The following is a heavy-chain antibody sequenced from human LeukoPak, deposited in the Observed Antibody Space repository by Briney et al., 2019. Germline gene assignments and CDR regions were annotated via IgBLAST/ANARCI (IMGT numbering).Heavy chain of an antibody. CDR2: ITGSGTAK. V-gene: IGHV3-11*01. CDR3: ARVRDYDILTGYYLFDY. D-gene: IGHD3-9*01. CDR1: GFTFSDYY. J-gene: IGHJ4*02. Sequence: TGGSLRLSCAVSGFTFSDYYMTWIRQAPGKGLEWVSYITGSGTAKYYADSVNGRFTISRDNAKNSLYLQMNSLSAEDTAVYYCARVRDYDILTGYYLFDYWGQGTLVTVSS.